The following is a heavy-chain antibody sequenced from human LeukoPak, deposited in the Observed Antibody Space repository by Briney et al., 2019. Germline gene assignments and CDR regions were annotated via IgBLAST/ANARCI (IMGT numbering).Heavy chain of an antibody. CDR3: ARDGGGFSLDFYYFDY. CDR2: ISSNGGST. Sequence: GGSLRLSCAASGFTFSSYAMHWVRQAPGKGLEYVSAISSNGGSTYYANSVKGRFTISRDNSKNTLYLQMGSLRAEDMAVYYCARDGGGFSLDFYYFDYWGQGTLVTVSS. V-gene: IGHV3-64*01. CDR1: GFTFSSYA. J-gene: IGHJ4*02. D-gene: IGHD1-26*01.